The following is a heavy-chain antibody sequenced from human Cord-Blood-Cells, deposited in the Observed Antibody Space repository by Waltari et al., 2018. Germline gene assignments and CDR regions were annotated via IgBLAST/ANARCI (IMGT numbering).Heavy chain of an antibody. D-gene: IGHD1-26*01. CDR1: GGSVSSCSSY. J-gene: IGHJ5*02. V-gene: IGHV4-61*01. Sequence: QVQLQESGPGLVKPSETLSLTCTVSGGSVSSCSSYWSWIRQPPGKGLEWIGYIYYSGSTNYNPSLKSRVTISVDTSKNQFSLKLSSVTAADTAVYYCARDLIVGVTGSEYNGFDPWGQGTLVTVSS. CDR2: IYYSGST. CDR3: ARDLIVGVTGSEYNGFDP.